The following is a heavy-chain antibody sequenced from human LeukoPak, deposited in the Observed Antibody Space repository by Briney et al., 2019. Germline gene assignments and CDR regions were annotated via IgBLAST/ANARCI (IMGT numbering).Heavy chain of an antibody. CDR2: ISYDGSNK. V-gene: IGHV3-30*03. D-gene: IGHD2-8*01. Sequence: GGSLRLSCAASGFTFSSYGMHWVRQAPGKGLEWVAVISYDGSNKYYADSVKGRFTISRDNAKNSLYLQMNSLRAEDTAVYYCARAQPRTKLFDYWGQGTLVTVSS. CDR1: GFTFSSYG. J-gene: IGHJ4*02. CDR3: ARAQPRTKLFDY.